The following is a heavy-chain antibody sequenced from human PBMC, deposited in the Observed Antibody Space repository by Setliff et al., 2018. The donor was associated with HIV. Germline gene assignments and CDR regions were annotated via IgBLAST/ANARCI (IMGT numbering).Heavy chain of an antibody. Sequence: GGSLRLSCAASGFTFKYAWISWVRQAPGKGLEWMGWITAYNDNTYYEGKFQGRVTMTTDTSTSTAYMELRSLRSDDTAVYFCAKGTGLDVFEIWGQGTKVTVSS. J-gene: IGHJ3*02. D-gene: IGHD1-1*01. CDR1: GFTFKYAW. CDR2: ITAYNDNT. V-gene: IGHV1-18*04. CDR3: AKGTGLDVFEI.